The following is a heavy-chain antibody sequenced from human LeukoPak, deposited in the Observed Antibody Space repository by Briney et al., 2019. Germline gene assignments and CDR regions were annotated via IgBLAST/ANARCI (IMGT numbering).Heavy chain of an antibody. Sequence: SVKVSCKAAGDTVSSYAISWGRQAPGQGLGWMGGSIPIFGTANYAQKSLGGVTITAAESTSTAYMEQSSLRSEDTAVYYCARGLRRSMIVVVWGQGTMVTVSS. CDR1: GDTVSSYA. J-gene: IGHJ3*01. CDR2: SIPIFGTA. D-gene: IGHD3-22*01. V-gene: IGHV1-69*13. CDR3: ARGLRRSMIVVV.